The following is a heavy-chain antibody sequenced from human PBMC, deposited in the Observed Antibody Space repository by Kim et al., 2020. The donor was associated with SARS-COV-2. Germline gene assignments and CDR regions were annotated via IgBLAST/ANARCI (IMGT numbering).Heavy chain of an antibody. V-gene: IGHV3-7*04. D-gene: IGHD1-26*01. Sequence: DSVKGRFTISRDNAKNSLYLQMNGLRAEDTAVYYCARSPVGATPFDYWGQGTLVTVSS. J-gene: IGHJ4*02. CDR3: ARSPVGATPFDY.